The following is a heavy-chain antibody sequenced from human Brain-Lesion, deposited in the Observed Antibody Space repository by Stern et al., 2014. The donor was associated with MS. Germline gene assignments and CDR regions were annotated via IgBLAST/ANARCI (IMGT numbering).Heavy chain of an antibody. J-gene: IGHJ6*02. Sequence: VQLVESGAEVKKPGASVKVSCKASGYTFTDYFMHWVRQAPGQGLEWLGWINPYSGDTKYAPKFQGWVTMTRDSSISTAYMELDSLRSDDTAVYYCARVPGGVFGGMDVWGQGTTVT. CDR1: GYTFTDYF. V-gene: IGHV1-2*04. CDR3: ARVPGGVFGGMDV. CDR2: INPYSGDT. D-gene: IGHD4-23*01.